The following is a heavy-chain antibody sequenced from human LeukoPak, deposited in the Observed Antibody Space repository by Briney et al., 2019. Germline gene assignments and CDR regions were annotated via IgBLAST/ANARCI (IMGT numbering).Heavy chain of an antibody. CDR3: ARGVTGYYPV. CDR2: ISYDGSNK. CDR1: GFTFSDYA. Sequence: SGGSLRLSCAASGFTFSDYAMHWVRQAPGKGLEWVAVISYDGSNKYFGDSVKGRFTISRDNTKNTLYLQTNSLRAEDTAVYYCARGVTGYYPVWGRGTLVTVSS. V-gene: IGHV3-30*04. J-gene: IGHJ4*02. D-gene: IGHD3-9*01.